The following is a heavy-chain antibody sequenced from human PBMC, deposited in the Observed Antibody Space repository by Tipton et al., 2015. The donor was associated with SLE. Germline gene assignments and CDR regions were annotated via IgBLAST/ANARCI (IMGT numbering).Heavy chain of an antibody. J-gene: IGHJ3*02. CDR3: ARSKYDYIWGSYRASAAADAFDI. CDR2: INHSGST. V-gene: IGHV4-34*01. Sequence: TLSLTCAVYGGSFSGYYWSWIRPPPGEGLGWVGGINHSGSTNDNPTLKSRVPISVDTSKNQFSLKLSPVTAADTAVYYCARSKYDYIWGSYRASAAADAFDIWGQGTMVTVSS. D-gene: IGHD3-16*02. CDR1: GGSFSGYY.